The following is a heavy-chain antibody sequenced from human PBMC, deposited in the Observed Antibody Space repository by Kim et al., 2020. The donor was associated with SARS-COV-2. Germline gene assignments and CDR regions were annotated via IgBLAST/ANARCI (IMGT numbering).Heavy chain of an antibody. V-gene: IGHV3-7*01. J-gene: IGHJ4*02. CDR3: ARDDGFRSIDH. CDR2: IKPDGSLK. D-gene: IGHD6-25*01. CDR1: GFAIGGYW. Sequence: GGSLRLSCAASGFAIGGYWMAWLRQFPGKGLEWVANIKPDGSLKFYVDSVEGRFTVSRDNVKNSVYLQMDGLRPEDTAVYYCARDDGFRSIDHWGQGILVLSPQ.